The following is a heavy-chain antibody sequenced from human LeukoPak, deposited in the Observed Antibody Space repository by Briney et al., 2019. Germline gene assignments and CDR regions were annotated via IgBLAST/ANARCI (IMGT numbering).Heavy chain of an antibody. CDR2: IYTGGTT. V-gene: IGHV4-61*02. J-gene: IGHJ4*02. CDR1: GGSIRSGSYY. D-gene: IGHD6-19*01. CDR3: ARWYSSSTGDRFDS. Sequence: SETLSLTCSVSGGSIRSGSYYWSWIRQPAGKGLELIGRIYTGGTTHYNPSLKSRVTITVDTSKNQFSVKLTSVTAADTAVYYCARWYSSSTGDRFDSWGQGTQVTVSS.